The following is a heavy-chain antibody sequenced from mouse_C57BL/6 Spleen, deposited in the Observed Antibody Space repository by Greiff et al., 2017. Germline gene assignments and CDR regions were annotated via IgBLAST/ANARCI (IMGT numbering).Heavy chain of an antibody. J-gene: IGHJ4*01. Sequence: EVMLVESGGGLVQPGGSLSLSCAASGFTFTDYYMSWVRQPPGKALEWLGFIRNKANGYTTEYSASVKGRFTISADNSQSILYLQMNALRAEDSATYCCARSDGYYGAMGCWGQGTSVTVSS. D-gene: IGHD2-3*01. CDR2: IRNKANGYTT. CDR1: GFTFTDYY. V-gene: IGHV7-3*01. CDR3: ARSDGYYGAMGC.